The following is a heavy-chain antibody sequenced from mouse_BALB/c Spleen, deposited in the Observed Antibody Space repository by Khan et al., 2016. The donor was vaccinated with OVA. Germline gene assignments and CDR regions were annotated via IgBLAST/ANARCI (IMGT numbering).Heavy chain of an antibody. Sequence: DVKLQESGPGLVKPSQSLSLTCTVTGYSITSEFAWNWIRQFPGNKLEWMGYISYSGNTRYNPSLTSLISITRDTSRNQFFLQLNSVTTEDTATYYCARKDYYDYDPFPYWGQGTLVTVSA. J-gene: IGHJ3*01. D-gene: IGHD2-4*01. CDR1: GYSITSEFA. CDR3: ARKDYYDYDPFPY. V-gene: IGHV3-2*02. CDR2: ISYSGNT.